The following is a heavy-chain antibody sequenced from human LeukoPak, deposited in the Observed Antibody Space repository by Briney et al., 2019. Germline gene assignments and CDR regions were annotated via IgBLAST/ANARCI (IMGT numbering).Heavy chain of an antibody. V-gene: IGHV4-4*07. CDR2: IYTSGST. CDR1: GGSISSYY. CDR3: ARGIAAAGRFWYFDY. J-gene: IGHJ4*02. Sequence: KPSETLSLTCTVSGGSISSYYWSWIRQPAGKGLEWIGRIYTSGSTNYNPSLKSRVTMSVDTSKNQFSLKLSSVTAADTAVYYCARGIAAAGRFWYFDYWGQGALVTVSS. D-gene: IGHD6-13*01.